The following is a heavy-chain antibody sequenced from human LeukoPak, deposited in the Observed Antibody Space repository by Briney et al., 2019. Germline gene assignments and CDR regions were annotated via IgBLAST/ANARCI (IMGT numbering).Heavy chain of an antibody. D-gene: IGHD3-10*01. CDR1: GGSISSYY. CDR2: IYYSGST. CDR3: ARDSASMVRGVIIWSWFDP. Sequence: PSETLSLTCTVSGGSISSYYWSWIRQPPGKGLEWIGYIYYSGSTNYNPSLKSRATISVDTSKNQFSLKLSSVTAADTAVYYCARDSASMVRGVIIWSWFDPWGQGTLVTVSS. V-gene: IGHV4-59*01. J-gene: IGHJ5*02.